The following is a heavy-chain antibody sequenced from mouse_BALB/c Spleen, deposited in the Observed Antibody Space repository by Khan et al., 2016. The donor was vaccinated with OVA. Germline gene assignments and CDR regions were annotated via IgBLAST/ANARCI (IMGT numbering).Heavy chain of an antibody. Sequence: QVQLQQPGAELVRPGASVKLSCKTSGYIFTSYWIHWVKQRSGQGLEWIARIYPGTDNTYYTEKVKDRVTLTADKSSSTAYMQLSSLKSEDSAVYFCAREEALYYFDYWGQGTTLTVSS. CDR2: IYPGTDNT. CDR3: AREEALYYFDY. D-gene: IGHD3-2*02. CDR1: GYIFTSYW. J-gene: IGHJ2*01. V-gene: IGHV1S132*01.